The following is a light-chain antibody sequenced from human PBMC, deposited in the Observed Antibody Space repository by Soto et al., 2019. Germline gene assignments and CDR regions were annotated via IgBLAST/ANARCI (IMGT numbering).Light chain of an antibody. CDR1: QGVGRF. Sequence: ELVLTQSPATLSLSPGERAALSCRASQGVGRFLAWYQQKPGQAPRLLIYDASNRATGIPARFSGSGSGTDFTLAINNREPEDFAVYYCQQRGGWPLTFGGGTKVEIK. V-gene: IGKV3-11*01. CDR2: DAS. J-gene: IGKJ4*01. CDR3: QQRGGWPLT.